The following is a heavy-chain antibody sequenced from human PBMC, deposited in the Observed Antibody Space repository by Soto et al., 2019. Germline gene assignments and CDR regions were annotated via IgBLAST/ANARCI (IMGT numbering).Heavy chain of an antibody. J-gene: IGHJ4*02. V-gene: IGHV3-21*01. Sequence: GGSLRLSCAASGFTFSSYSMNWVRQAPGKGLEWVSSISSSSSYIYYADSVKGRFTISRDNAKNSLYLQMNSLRAEDTAVYYCARARGAAGTLVSFDYWGQGTLVTVSS. CDR3: ARARGAAGTLVSFDY. CDR1: GFTFSSYS. D-gene: IGHD6-13*01. CDR2: ISSSSSYI.